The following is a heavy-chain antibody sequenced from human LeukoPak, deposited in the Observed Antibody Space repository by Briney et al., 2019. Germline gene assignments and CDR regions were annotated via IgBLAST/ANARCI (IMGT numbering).Heavy chain of an antibody. Sequence: MSSETLSLTCTVSGGSISSGSYYWSWIRQPAGKGLEWIGRIYTRGSTNYNPSLKSRVTISVDTSKNQFSLKLSSVTAADTAVYYCARDDGSYMDVWGKGTTATVSS. V-gene: IGHV4-61*02. CDR2: IYTRGST. CDR1: GGSISSGSYY. J-gene: IGHJ6*03. CDR3: ARDDGSYMDV. D-gene: IGHD1-26*01.